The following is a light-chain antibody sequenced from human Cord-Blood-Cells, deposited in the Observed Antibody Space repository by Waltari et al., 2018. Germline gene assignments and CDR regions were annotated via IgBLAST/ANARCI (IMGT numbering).Light chain of an antibody. CDR2: WAS. J-gene: IGKJ3*01. CDR1: QSVLYSSNNKNY. Sequence: DIVMTPSPDSLAVSLGERATINCKSSQSVLYSSNNKNYLAWYQQKPGQPPKLLICWASTRESGVPARFSGSGSGTEFTLTISSLQAEDVAVYYCQQYYSTPPTFGPGTKVDIK. CDR3: QQYYSTPPT. V-gene: IGKV4-1*01.